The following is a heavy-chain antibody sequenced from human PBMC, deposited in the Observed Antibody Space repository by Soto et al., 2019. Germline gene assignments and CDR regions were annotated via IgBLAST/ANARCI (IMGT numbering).Heavy chain of an antibody. Sequence: EVQLVESGGGLVKPGGSLGPSFAASGFTFTRYSMNWVRQAPGKGLEWVSSLSSTTNYIYYADSMKGRFTVSRDNAKNSVYLEMNSLSAEDTAVYYCARESEDLTSNFDYWGQGTLVTVSS. J-gene: IGHJ4*02. V-gene: IGHV3-21*01. CDR2: LSSTTNYI. CDR3: ARESEDLTSNFDY. CDR1: GFTFTRYS.